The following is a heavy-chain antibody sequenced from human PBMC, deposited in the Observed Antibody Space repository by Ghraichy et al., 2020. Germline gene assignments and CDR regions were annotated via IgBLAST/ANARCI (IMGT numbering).Heavy chain of an antibody. V-gene: IGHV3-53*04. CDR3: ARGAGVNLDY. CDR1: GFTVSSNY. D-gene: IGHD3-10*01. J-gene: IGHJ4*02. Sequence: GVLNISCAASGFTVSSNYMSWVRQAPGKGLEWVSVIYSGGSTYYADSVKGRFTISRHNSKNTLYLQMNSLRAEDTAVYYCARGAGVNLDYWGQGTLVTVSS. CDR2: IYSGGST.